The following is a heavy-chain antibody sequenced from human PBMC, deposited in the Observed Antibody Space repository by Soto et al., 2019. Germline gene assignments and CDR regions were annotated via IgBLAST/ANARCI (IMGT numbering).Heavy chain of an antibody. Sequence: QVQLVESGGGVVQPGRSLRLSCAASGFTFSSYAMHWVRQAPGKGLEWVAVISYDGSNKYYADSVKGRFTISRDNSKNTLYLQMNSLRPEDTAVYYGARDRTPSYCSNGVCYTYYFDYWGQGTLVTVSS. V-gene: IGHV3-30-3*01. D-gene: IGHD2-8*01. CDR2: ISYDGSNK. CDR1: GFTFSSYA. CDR3: ARDRTPSYCSNGVCYTYYFDY. J-gene: IGHJ4*02.